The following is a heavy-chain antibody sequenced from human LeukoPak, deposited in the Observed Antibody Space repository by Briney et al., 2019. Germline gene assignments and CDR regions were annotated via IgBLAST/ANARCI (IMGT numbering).Heavy chain of an antibody. CDR2: IYYSGST. J-gene: IGHJ4*02. D-gene: IGHD3-22*01. CDR1: GGSISSYY. Sequence: SETLSLTCTVSGGSISSYYWSWIRQPPGKGLEWIGFIYYSGSTNYNPSLKSRVTISVDTSKNQFSLKLSSVTAADTAVYYCASYSYYYDSSGYFDYWGQGTLVTVSS. V-gene: IGHV4-59*01. CDR3: ASYSYYYDSSGYFDY.